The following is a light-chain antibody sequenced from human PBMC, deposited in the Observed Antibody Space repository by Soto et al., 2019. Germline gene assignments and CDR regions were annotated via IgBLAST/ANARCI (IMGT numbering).Light chain of an antibody. CDR1: QSVSSY. V-gene: IGKV3-11*01. CDR2: DAS. Sequence: EIVLTQSPATLSLSPGERATLSCRASQSVSSYLAWYQQKPGQAPRLLIYDASNRATGIPARFSGSGSGTDFTLTISSLAPEDFAVYYWQQRSNWPRLTFGGGTKVEIK. CDR3: QQRSNWPRLT. J-gene: IGKJ4*01.